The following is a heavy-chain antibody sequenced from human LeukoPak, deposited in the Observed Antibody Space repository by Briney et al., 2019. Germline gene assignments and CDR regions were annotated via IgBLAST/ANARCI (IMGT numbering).Heavy chain of an antibody. CDR1: GYTFTGYY. CDR2: INPDSGGT. J-gene: IGHJ6*02. D-gene: IGHD3-10*01. CDR3: ASTPLYYYGSGSYSFYYGMDV. Sequence: ASVKVSCKASGYTFTGYYMHWVRQAPGQGLEWMGWINPDSGGTNYAQKFRGRVTMTRDTSISTAYMELSGLRSDDTAVYYCASTPLYYYGSGSYSFYYGMDVWGQGTTVTVAS. V-gene: IGHV1-2*02.